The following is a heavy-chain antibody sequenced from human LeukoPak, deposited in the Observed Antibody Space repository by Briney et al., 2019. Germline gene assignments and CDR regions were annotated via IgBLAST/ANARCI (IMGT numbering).Heavy chain of an antibody. CDR3: ARVTMATTKRYYYYMDV. J-gene: IGHJ6*03. Sequence: GGSLRLSCAASGFTFSSYGMHWVRQAPGKGLEWVSSISSSSSYIYYADSVKGRFTISRDNAKNSLYLQMNSLRAEDTAVYYCARVTMATTKRYYYYMDVWAKGLRSPSP. D-gene: IGHD5-24*01. CDR2: ISSSSSYI. V-gene: IGHV3-21*01. CDR1: GFTFSSYG.